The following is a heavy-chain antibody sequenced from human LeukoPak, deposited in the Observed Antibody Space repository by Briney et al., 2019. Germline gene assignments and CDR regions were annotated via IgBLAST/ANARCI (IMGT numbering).Heavy chain of an antibody. Sequence: GGSLRLSCAASGFTFSSYAMSWVRQAPGEGLEWVSAISGSGSRTYYADSVKGRFTISRDNSKNTVYLQMNSLRAEDTAVYYCAKESSGSYGFHFDNWGQGSLVTVSS. J-gene: IGHJ4*02. CDR3: AKESSGSYGFHFDN. V-gene: IGHV3-23*01. CDR2: ISGSGSRT. CDR1: GFTFSSYA. D-gene: IGHD3-10*01.